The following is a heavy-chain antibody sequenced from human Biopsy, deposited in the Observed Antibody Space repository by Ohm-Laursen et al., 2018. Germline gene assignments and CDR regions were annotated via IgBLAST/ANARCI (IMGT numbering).Heavy chain of an antibody. CDR2: ISETSSHI. CDR3: AGDSSGRAREGGMDV. CDR1: GFSVSSYD. D-gene: IGHD6-6*01. J-gene: IGHJ6*02. V-gene: IGHV3-21*01. Sequence: SLRLSCTASGFSVSSYDMNWVRQAPGKGLEWISYISETSSHIYDADSVRGRFTVARDIAKNSLYLQLNSLRVEDTAVYYCAGDSSGRAREGGMDVWGQGTTVTVSS.